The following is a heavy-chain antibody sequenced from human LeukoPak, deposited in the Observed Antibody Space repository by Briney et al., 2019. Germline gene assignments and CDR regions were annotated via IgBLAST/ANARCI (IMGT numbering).Heavy chain of an antibody. V-gene: IGHV1-2*02. CDR3: ATLSGRKYYFDY. CDR1: GFTFSAYY. D-gene: IGHD1-14*01. CDR2: INPNSGGT. Sequence: ASVKVSCKASGFTFSAYYMHWVRQAPGQGLEWMGWINPNSGGTNYAQKFQGRVTMTRDTSISTAYMELSRLRSDDTAVYYCATLSGRKYYFDYWGQGTLVTVSS. J-gene: IGHJ4*02.